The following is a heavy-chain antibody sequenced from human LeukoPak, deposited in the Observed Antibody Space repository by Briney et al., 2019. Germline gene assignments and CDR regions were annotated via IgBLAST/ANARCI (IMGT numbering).Heavy chain of an antibody. V-gene: IGHV3-7*05. CDR1: GFTFSSYW. Sequence: GGSLRFSCAASGFTFSSYWMSWVRQAPGKGLEWVANIKQDGSEEVYVDSVKGRFTISRDNAKNSLFLQMNTLRAEDTAVYYCARDPYSSTWSYGMDVWGQGTTVTVSS. CDR3: ARDPYSSTWSYGMDV. J-gene: IGHJ6*02. D-gene: IGHD6-6*01. CDR2: IKQDGSEE.